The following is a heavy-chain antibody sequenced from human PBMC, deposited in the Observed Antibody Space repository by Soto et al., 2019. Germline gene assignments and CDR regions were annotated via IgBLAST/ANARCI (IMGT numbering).Heavy chain of an antibody. Sequence: GGSLRLSCAASGFTFSSYWMSWVRQAPGKGLEWVANIKQDGSEKYYVDSVKGRFTISRDNAKNSLYLQMNSLRAEDTAVYYCARATDYYDSSGYDALDIWGQGTMVTVSS. CDR3: ARATDYYDSSGYDALDI. V-gene: IGHV3-7*05. CDR1: GFTFSSYW. CDR2: IKQDGSEK. D-gene: IGHD3-22*01. J-gene: IGHJ3*02.